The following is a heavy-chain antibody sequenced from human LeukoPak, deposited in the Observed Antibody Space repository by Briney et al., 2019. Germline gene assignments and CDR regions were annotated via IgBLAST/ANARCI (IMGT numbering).Heavy chain of an antibody. J-gene: IGHJ3*01. CDR2: INHSGST. D-gene: IGHD5-18*01. CDR1: GYSISSGYY. CDR3: ARVGYSYGYPADAFDV. V-gene: IGHV4-38-2*02. Sequence: SETLSLTCTVSGYSISSGYYWGWIRQPPGKGLEWIGEINHSGSTNYNPSLKSRVTISVDTSKNQFSLKLNSVTAADTAMYYCARVGYSYGYPADAFDVWGQGTMVTVSS.